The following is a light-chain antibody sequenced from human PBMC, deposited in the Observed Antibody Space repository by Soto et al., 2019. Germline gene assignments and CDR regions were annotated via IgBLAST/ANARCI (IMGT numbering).Light chain of an antibody. Sequence: QSVLTQPPSVSGAPGQWVTISCTGTTSNIGAGYDVQWYQQLPGRAPKLLIYDNGKRPSGIPDRFSGSQSGTSATLGITGLQTGDEADYYCGTWDNSLSAVFGGGTKVTVL. CDR2: DNG. V-gene: IGLV1-51*01. CDR3: GTWDNSLSAV. CDR1: TSNIGAGYD. J-gene: IGLJ2*01.